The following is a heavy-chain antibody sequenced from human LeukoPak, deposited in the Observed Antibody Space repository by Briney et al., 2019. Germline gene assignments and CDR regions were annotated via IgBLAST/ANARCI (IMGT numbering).Heavy chain of an antibody. CDR2: IIPIFGTA. V-gene: IGHV1-69*05. D-gene: IGHD4-23*01. CDR3: GSTVVPTGLWY. J-gene: IGHJ6*02. Sequence: ASVKVSCKASGGTFSSYAISWVRQAPGQGLEWMGGIIPIFGTANYAQKFQGRVTITTDESTSTAYMELSSLRSEDTAVYYCGSTVVPTGLWYWGQGTTVTVSS. CDR1: GGTFSSYA.